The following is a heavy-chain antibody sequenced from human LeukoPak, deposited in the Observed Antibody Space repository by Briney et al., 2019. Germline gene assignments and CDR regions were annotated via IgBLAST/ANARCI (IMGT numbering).Heavy chain of an antibody. CDR2: MNPNSGNT. Sequence: GASVKVSCKASGYTFSNYDINWVRQAPGQGLEWMGWMNPNSGNTGSAQKFQGRVTITADKSTSTAYTELSSLRSEDTAVYYCANGSLLWFGELSSPFDPWGQGTLVTVSS. D-gene: IGHD3-10*01. J-gene: IGHJ5*02. CDR1: GYTFSNYD. V-gene: IGHV1-8*01. CDR3: ANGSLLWFGELSSPFDP.